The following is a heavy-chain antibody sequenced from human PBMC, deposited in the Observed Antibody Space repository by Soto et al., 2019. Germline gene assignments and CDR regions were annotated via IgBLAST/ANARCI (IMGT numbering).Heavy chain of an antibody. Sequence: QVQLVESGGGVVQPGRSLRLSCAASGFTFSSYAMHWVRQAPGKGLEWVAVISYDVSNKYYADSVKGRFTISRDNSKNTLYLQMNSLRAEDTAVYYCATQIEDGFDIWGQGTMVTVSS. CDR2: ISYDVSNK. J-gene: IGHJ3*02. CDR1: GFTFSSYA. V-gene: IGHV3-30-3*01. CDR3: ATQIEDGFDI.